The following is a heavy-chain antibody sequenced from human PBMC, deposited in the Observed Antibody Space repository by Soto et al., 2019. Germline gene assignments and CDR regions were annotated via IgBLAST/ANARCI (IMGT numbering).Heavy chain of an antibody. Sequence: QVQLQESGPGLVKPSETLSLSCTVSNGSISNYYWNWIRRPAGKGLEWIGRVYSSGSASYNPSLRSRVTMSVDRSKNQFSLKLNSVTAAGTAVYYCARSGHKESGFDRWGEGALGTVSS. CDR2: VYSSGSA. D-gene: IGHD6-25*01. CDR1: NGSISNYY. V-gene: IGHV4-4*07. J-gene: IGHJ5*02. CDR3: ARSGHKESGFDR.